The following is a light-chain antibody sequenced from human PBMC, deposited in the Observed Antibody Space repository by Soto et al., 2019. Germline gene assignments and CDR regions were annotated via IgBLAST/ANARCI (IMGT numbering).Light chain of an antibody. Sequence: EIVMTQSPATLSVSPGERATLSCRASQSVSTNLAWYKQKLGQAPRLLIYGASTRATGIPARFSGSGSGTEFTLTISSLQSEDFAVYYCQQYNKWPLWTFGQGTKVEIK. CDR3: QQYNKWPLWT. V-gene: IGKV3-15*01. J-gene: IGKJ1*01. CDR2: GAS. CDR1: QSVSTN.